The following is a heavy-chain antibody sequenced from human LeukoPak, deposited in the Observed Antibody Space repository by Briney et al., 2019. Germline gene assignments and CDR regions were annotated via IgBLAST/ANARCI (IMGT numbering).Heavy chain of an antibody. V-gene: IGHV1-18*01. CDR3: ARSRSGPYDYVWGPRVTDAFDI. J-gene: IGHJ3*02. D-gene: IGHD3-16*01. CDR2: ISAYNGNT. Sequence: GASVKVSCKASGYTFTSYGISWVRQAPGQGLEWMGWISAYNGNTNYAQKLQGRVTMTTDTSTSTAYMELRSLRSDDTAVYYCARSRSGPYDYVWGPRVTDAFDIWGQGTMVTVSS. CDR1: GYTFTSYG.